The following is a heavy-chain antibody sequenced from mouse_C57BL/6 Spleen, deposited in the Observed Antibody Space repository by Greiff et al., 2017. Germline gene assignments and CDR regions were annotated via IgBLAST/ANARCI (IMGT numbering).Heavy chain of an antibody. J-gene: IGHJ2*01. CDR2: IWSGGST. Sequence: VKLMESGPGLVQPSQSLSITCTVSGFSLTSYGVHWVRQSPGKGLEWLGVIWSGGSTDYNAAFISRLSISKDNSKSQVFFKMNSLQADDTAIYYCARSIYYGNYDFDYWGQGTTLTVSS. CDR3: ARSIYYGNYDFDY. CDR1: GFSLTSYG. V-gene: IGHV2-2*01. D-gene: IGHD2-1*01.